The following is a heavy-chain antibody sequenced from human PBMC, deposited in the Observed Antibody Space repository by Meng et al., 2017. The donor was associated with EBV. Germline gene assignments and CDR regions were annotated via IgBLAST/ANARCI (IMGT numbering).Heavy chain of an antibody. J-gene: IGHJ4*02. D-gene: IGHD3-10*01. CDR2: FLPRLGAP. Sequence: QAPLVQSAAEVKKPGSSVKVSCKTSGGPFRYYAISWVRQAPGQGLEWLGGFLPRLGAPNYAQKFHGRVKITADESTSTHYMDLSSLRSEDTAIYYCASESGRGYTPDYWGQGTLVTVSS. V-gene: IGHV1-69*01. CDR3: ASESGRGYTPDY. CDR1: GGPFRYYA.